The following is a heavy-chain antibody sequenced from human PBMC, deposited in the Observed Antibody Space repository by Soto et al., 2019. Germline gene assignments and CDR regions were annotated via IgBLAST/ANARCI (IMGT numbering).Heavy chain of an antibody. V-gene: IGHV3-74*01. Sequence: EVHLVESGGGLVQPGGSLRLSCADSEFTFSHYWMQWVRQAPGKGLVWVSRINPDGTTTNYADSVKGRFTISRDNAKNTLYLQMNSLRGEDTAMYYCTKDTFGDRDSWGQGTLVTVSS. CDR2: INPDGTTT. CDR3: TKDTFGDRDS. D-gene: IGHD4-17*01. CDR1: EFTFSHYW. J-gene: IGHJ4*02.